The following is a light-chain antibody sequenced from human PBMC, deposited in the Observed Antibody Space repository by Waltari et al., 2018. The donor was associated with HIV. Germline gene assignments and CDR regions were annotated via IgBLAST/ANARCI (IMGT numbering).Light chain of an antibody. J-gene: IGLJ2*01. CDR2: EVD. CDR1: ARDFGFYNF. V-gene: IGLV2-14*01. Sequence: SDLTQPASVSGFLGQSITISCTGGARDFGFYNFISWYQQQPGKVPKLLLYEVDTRASGIPGRFSGSKSGNTASLTITGLQIEDEGLYYCASYTADDTVLFGGGTTVTVL. CDR3: ASYTADDTVL.